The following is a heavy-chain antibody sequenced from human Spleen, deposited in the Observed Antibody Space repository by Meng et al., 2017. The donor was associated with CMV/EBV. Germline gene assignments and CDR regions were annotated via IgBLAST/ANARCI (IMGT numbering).Heavy chain of an antibody. D-gene: IGHD3-3*01. V-gene: IGHV4-34*01. CDR2: INHSGST. CDR1: GGSFSGYY. Sequence: QAWGAGLLKPSETLSLHCAVYGGSFSGYYWSWIRQAPGKGLEWIGEINHSGSTYYNPSLKSRVTISVDTSKNQFSLKLSSVTAADTAVYYCARLGITIFGVVTGWFDPWGQGTLVTVAS. J-gene: IGHJ5*02. CDR3: ARLGITIFGVVTGWFDP.